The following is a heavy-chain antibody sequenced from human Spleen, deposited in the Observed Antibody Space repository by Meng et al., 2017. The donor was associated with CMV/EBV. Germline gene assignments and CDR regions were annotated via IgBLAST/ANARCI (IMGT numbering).Heavy chain of an antibody. CDR3: ARDSKEGITIFGVAPNWFDP. CDR1: FSSYA. J-gene: IGHJ5*02. Sequence: FSSYAISWVRQAPGQGLEWMGGIIPILGIANYAQKFQGRVTITADKSTSTAYMELSSLRSEDTAVYYCARDSKEGITIFGVAPNWFDPWGQGTLVTVSS. V-gene: IGHV1-69*10. D-gene: IGHD3-3*01. CDR2: IIPILGIA.